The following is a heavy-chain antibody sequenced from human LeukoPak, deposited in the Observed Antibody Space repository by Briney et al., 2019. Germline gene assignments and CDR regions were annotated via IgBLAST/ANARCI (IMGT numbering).Heavy chain of an antibody. CDR2: IYHSGST. CDR3: ARGSPGYYYDSSGYYPPDY. J-gene: IGHJ4*02. CDR1: GGSISSYY. Sequence: SETLSLTCTVSGGSISSYYWSWIRQPPGKGLEWIGYIYHSGSTYYNPSLKSRVTISVDRSKNQFSLKLSSVTAADTAVYYCARGSPGYYYDSSGYYPPDYWGQGTLVTVSS. D-gene: IGHD3-22*01. V-gene: IGHV4-59*12.